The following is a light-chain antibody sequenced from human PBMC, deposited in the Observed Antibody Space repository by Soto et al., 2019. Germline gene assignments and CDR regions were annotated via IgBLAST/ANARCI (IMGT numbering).Light chain of an antibody. V-gene: IGKV3-15*01. J-gene: IGKJ1*01. CDR2: GSS. CDR3: QQYNNWRTCT. Sequence: EIVMPPSPATLSVSPVEIAPLSCRASQSVSSNLAWYQQKPCQAPMLLIYGSSTRATGIPARFSGSGSGTELTLTISSLQSEDFAVYYCQQYNNWRTCTFGQGTKVDIK. CDR1: QSVSSN.